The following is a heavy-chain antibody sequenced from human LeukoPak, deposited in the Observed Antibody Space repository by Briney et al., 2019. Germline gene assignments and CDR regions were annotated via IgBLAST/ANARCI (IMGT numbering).Heavy chain of an antibody. Sequence: SETLSLTCAVSGYSISSGYYWGWIRQPPGKGLEWIGSIYRSGSTYYNPSLKSRVTISVDTSKNQFSLKLSSVTAADTAVYYCARHRYSSGQDYWGQGTLVTVSS. CDR2: IYRSGST. CDR1: GYSISSGYY. CDR3: ARHRYSSGQDY. D-gene: IGHD6-19*01. J-gene: IGHJ4*02. V-gene: IGHV4-38-2*01.